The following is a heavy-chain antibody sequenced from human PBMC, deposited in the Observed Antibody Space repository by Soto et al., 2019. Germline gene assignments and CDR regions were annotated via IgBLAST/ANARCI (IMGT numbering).Heavy chain of an antibody. Sequence: SVKVSCKASGGTFSSYAISWVRQAPGQGLEWMGGIIPIFGTANYAQKFQGRVTITADESTSTAYMGLSSLRSEDTAVYYCARDAMVRGVIIMDVWGQGTTVTVSS. CDR1: GGTFSSYA. CDR3: ARDAMVRGVIIMDV. J-gene: IGHJ6*02. CDR2: IIPIFGTA. D-gene: IGHD3-10*01. V-gene: IGHV1-69*13.